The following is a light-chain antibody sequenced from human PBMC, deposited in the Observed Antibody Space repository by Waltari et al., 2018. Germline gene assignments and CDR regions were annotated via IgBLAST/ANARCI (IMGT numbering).Light chain of an antibody. CDR1: QSVSSK. J-gene: IGKJ1*01. Sequence: EILMTQSPATLSVSPGERATLSCRASQSVSSKLAWYQQKPGQAPRLLIYGASTRATGIPARFSGSGSGIEFTLSISSLQSEDFAVYYCQQYNDWKTFGQGTKVEIK. CDR3: QQYNDWKT. CDR2: GAS. V-gene: IGKV3-15*01.